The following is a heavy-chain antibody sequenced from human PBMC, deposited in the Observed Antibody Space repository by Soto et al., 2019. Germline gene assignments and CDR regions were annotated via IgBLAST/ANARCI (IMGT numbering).Heavy chain of an antibody. CDR3: ARSPPSLN. J-gene: IGHJ4*01. CDR1: GGSFSGYY. D-gene: IGHD2-2*01. Sequence: QVQLQQWGAGLLKPSETLSLTCAVYGGSFSGYYWSWIRQPPGKGLEWIGEINHSGSTNYNPSLKSRVTISVDTSKNHFSLKLSSVTAADTAVYYCARSPPSLNWGHVPLVTVSS. CDR2: INHSGST. V-gene: IGHV4-34*01.